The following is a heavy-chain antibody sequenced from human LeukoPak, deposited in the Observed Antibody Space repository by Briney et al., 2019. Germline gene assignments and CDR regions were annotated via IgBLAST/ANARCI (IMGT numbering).Heavy chain of an antibody. V-gene: IGHV3-20*04. D-gene: IGHD2-15*01. CDR1: GFPFDEYG. Sequence: GGSLRLSCAASGFPFDEYGMSWVRQAPGKGLEWVSGLNWNGGTTGYADSVKGRFTISRDNSQNTVYLQMNSLRAEDTAVYYCGKTTTGYSSGRNPAWPIDYWGQGTLVSVSS. J-gene: IGHJ4*02. CDR2: LNWNGGTT. CDR3: GKTTTGYSSGRNPAWPIDY.